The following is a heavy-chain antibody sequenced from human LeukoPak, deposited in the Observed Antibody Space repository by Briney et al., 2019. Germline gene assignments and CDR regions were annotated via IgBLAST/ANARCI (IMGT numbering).Heavy chain of an antibody. D-gene: IGHD3-22*01. Sequence: SETLSLTCAVYGGSFSGYYWSWIRQPPGKGLEWIGEINHSGSTNYNPSLKSRVTISVDTSKNQFSPKLSSVTAADTAVYYCARGPPLNPGDFDSSGYYYFDYWGQGTLVTVSS. V-gene: IGHV4-34*01. CDR2: INHSGST. J-gene: IGHJ4*02. CDR1: GGSFSGYY. CDR3: ARGPPLNPGDFDSSGYYYFDY.